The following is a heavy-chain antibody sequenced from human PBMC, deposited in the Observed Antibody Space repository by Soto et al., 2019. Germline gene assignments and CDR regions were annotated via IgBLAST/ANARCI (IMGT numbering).Heavy chain of an antibody. CDR2: IYYSGST. CDR1: GVSIISGGYY. D-gene: IGHD3-22*01. Sequence: PSETLSLTCTVSGVSIISGGYYWIWIRQHPGKGLEWIGYIYYSGSTYYNPSLKSRVTISVDTSKNQFSLKLSSVTAADTAVYYCARGSDYEESSGYYPTVAFDSWGQGTRVTVSS. J-gene: IGHJ5*01. V-gene: IGHV4-31*03. CDR3: ARGSDYEESSGYYPTVAFDS.